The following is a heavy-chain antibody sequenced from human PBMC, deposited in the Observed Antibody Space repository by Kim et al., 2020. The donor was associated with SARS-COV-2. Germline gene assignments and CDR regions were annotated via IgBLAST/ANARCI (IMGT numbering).Heavy chain of an antibody. Sequence: YSQKCQGRFTITRDTAASTAYMELSSLRAEDTAVYYCARGAAGGPYGMDVWGQGTTVTVPS. CDR3: ARGAAGGPYGMDV. D-gene: IGHD3-10*01. V-gene: IGHV1-3*01. J-gene: IGHJ6*02.